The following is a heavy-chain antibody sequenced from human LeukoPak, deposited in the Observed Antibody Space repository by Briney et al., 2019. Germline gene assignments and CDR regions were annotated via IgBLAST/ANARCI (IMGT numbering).Heavy chain of an antibody. CDR3: ARGSWSAGLDY. V-gene: IGHV3-74*01. Sequence: GGSLRLSCAASGFTFSSYWMHWVRQAPGKGLVWVSRINNDGSNTNYADSVKGRFTISRDNAKNTLYLQMNSLRDEDTAVYYCARGSWSAGLDYWGQGTLVSVSS. J-gene: IGHJ4*02. CDR1: GFTFSSYW. CDR2: INNDGSNT. D-gene: IGHD6-13*01.